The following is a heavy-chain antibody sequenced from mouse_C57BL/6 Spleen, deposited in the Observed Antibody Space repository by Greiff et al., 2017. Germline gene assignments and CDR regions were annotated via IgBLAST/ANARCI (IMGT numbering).Heavy chain of an antibody. CDR2: IHPNSGST. J-gene: IGHJ4*01. CDR1: GYTFTSYW. CDR3: ARNWDSSGWDAMDY. Sequence: VQLQQSGAELVKPGASVKLSCKASGYTFTSYWMHWVKQRPGQGLEWIGMIHPNSGSTNYNEKFKSKATLTVDKSSSTAYMQLSSLTSEDSAVYYCARNWDSSGWDAMDYWGQGTSVTVSS. V-gene: IGHV1-64*01. D-gene: IGHD3-2*02.